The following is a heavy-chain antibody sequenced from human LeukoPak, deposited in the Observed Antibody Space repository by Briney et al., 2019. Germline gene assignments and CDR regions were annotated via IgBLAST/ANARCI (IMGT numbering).Heavy chain of an antibody. CDR2: ISSSSSYI. J-gene: IGHJ4*02. Sequence: GGSLRLSCAASGFTFSSYSMNWVRQAPGKGLEWVSSISSSSSYIYYADSVKGRFTISRDNAKNSLYLQMNSLRAEDTAVYYCARGPFVSGWYLDYWGQGTLVTVSS. CDR1: GFTFSSYS. V-gene: IGHV3-21*01. CDR3: ARGPFVSGWYLDY. D-gene: IGHD6-19*01.